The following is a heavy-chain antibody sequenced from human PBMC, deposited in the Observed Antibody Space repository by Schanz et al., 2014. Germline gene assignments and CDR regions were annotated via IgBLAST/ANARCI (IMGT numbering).Heavy chain of an antibody. D-gene: IGHD6-13*01. J-gene: IGHJ6*02. CDR1: GFTFSNYA. CDR2: IRGSGGST. V-gene: IGHV3-23*04. CDR3: AKEFSSSWWYGMDV. Sequence: VQLVESGGRLAQPGGSLRLSCAASGFTFSNYAMNWVRQAPGKGLKWVSGIRGSGGSTYYADSVKGRFTISRDNSKNTLYLRMNSLRAEDTAVYYCAKEFSSSWWYGMDVWGQGTTVTVSS.